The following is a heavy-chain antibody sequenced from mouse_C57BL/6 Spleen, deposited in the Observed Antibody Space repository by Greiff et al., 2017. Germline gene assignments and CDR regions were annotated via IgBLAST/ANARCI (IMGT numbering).Heavy chain of an antibody. V-gene: IGHV1-82*01. CDR2: IYPGDGDT. Sequence: QVQLQQSGPELVKPGASVKISCKASGYAFSSSWMNWVKQRPGKGLEWIGRIYPGDGDTNYNGKFKGKATLTADKSSSTAYMQLSSLTSEDSAVSFCAPYYGSSYWYFDVWGTGTTVTVSS. J-gene: IGHJ1*03. CDR3: APYYGSSYWYFDV. D-gene: IGHD1-1*01. CDR1: GYAFSSSW.